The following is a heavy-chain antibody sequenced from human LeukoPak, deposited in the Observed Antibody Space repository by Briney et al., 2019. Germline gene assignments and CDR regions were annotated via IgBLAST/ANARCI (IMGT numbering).Heavy chain of an antibody. Sequence: PGGSLRLSCAASGFTFSVFSMNWVRQAPGKGPEWVSTITSGSDYIYYADSLKGRFTISRDNAMNSLYLQMNGLRAEDTAVYYCARRAVLGYYYIDVWGKGTTVTVSS. CDR3: ARRAVLGYYYIDV. V-gene: IGHV3-21*01. J-gene: IGHJ6*03. CDR2: ITSGSDYI. CDR1: GFTFSVFS.